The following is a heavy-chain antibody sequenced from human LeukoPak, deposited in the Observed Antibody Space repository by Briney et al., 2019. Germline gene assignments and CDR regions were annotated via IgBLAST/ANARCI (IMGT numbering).Heavy chain of an antibody. D-gene: IGHD5-24*01. Sequence: ASVKVSCKASGYTFTSYDINWVRQAPGQGPEWMGWMNPNSGNTGYVQKFQGRVTMTRYTSISTAYMELSSLRSEDTAVYYCARGTPPSVGDGYNIDYWGQGTLVTVSS. CDR3: ARGTPPSVGDGYNIDY. J-gene: IGHJ4*02. V-gene: IGHV1-8*01. CDR1: GYTFTSYD. CDR2: MNPNSGNT.